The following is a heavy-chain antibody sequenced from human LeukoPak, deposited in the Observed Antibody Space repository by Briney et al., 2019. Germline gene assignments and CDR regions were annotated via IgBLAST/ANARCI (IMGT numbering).Heavy chain of an antibody. V-gene: IGHV3-23*01. CDR1: GFTFSSYA. J-gene: IGHJ4*02. D-gene: IGHD3-10*01. CDR2: ISGSGGST. CDR3: AKAVTYYYGSGSSYFDY. Sequence: PGGSRRLSCAASGFTFSSYAMSWVRQAPGKGLEWVSAISGSGGSTYYADSVKGRFTISRDNSKNTLYLQMNSLRAEDTAVYYCAKAVTYYYGSGSSYFDYWGQGTLVTVSS.